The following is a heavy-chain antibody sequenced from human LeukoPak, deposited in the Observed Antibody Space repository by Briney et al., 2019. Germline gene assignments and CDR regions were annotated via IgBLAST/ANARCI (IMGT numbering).Heavy chain of an antibody. Sequence: GSSVKVSCKASGCTFISYAISWVRQAPGQGLEWMGGIIPIFGTANYAQKFQGRVTITADKSTSTAYMELSSLRSEDTAVYYCASGYSYTDYWGQGTLVTVSS. V-gene: IGHV1-69*06. CDR1: GCTFISYA. CDR3: ASGYSYTDY. D-gene: IGHD5-18*01. CDR2: IIPIFGTA. J-gene: IGHJ4*02.